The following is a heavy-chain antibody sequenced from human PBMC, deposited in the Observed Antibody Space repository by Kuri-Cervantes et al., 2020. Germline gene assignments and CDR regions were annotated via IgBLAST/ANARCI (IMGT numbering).Heavy chain of an antibody. V-gene: IGHV4-34*01. Sequence: LRLSCAVYSGSFSGYYWSWIRQPPGKGLEWIGEINHSGSTNYNPSLKSRVTISVDTSKNQFSLKLSSVTAADTAVYYCASPLRSHRGPYYYGMDVWGQGTTVTVSS. J-gene: IGHJ6*02. CDR1: SGSFSGYY. CDR3: ASPLRSHRGPYYYGMDV. D-gene: IGHD3-3*01. CDR2: INHSGST.